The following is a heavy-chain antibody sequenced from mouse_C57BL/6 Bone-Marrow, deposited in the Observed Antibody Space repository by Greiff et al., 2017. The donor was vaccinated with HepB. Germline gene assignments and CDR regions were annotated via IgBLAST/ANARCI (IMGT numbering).Heavy chain of an antibody. CDR1: GFTFSSYA. CDR2: ISDGGSYT. J-gene: IGHJ4*01. Sequence: EVQWVESGGGLVKPGGSLKLSCAASGFTFSSYAMSWVRQTPEKRLEWVATISDGGSYTYYPDNVKGRFTISRDNAKNNLYLQMSHLKSEDTAMYYCARSLYAMDYWGQGTSVTVSS. V-gene: IGHV5-4*01. D-gene: IGHD6-1*01. CDR3: ARSLYAMDY.